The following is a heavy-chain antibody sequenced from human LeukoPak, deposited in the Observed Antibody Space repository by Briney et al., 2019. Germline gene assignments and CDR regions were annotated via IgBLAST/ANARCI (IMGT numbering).Heavy chain of an antibody. CDR1: GYTFTSYG. J-gene: IGHJ6*03. CDR3: ARALTTIFGVAIYYYYYYMDV. V-gene: IGHV1-18*01. CDR2: ISAYNGNT. D-gene: IGHD3-3*01. Sequence: ASVKVSCKASGYTFTSYGISWVRQAPGQGREWMEWISAYNGNTNSAQKLQGRVTMTTDTSTSTAYMELRSLRSDDTAVYYCARALTTIFGVAIYYYYYYMDVWGKGTTVTVSS.